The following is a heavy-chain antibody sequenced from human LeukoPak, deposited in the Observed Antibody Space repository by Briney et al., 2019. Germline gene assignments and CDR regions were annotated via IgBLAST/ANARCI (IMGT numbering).Heavy chain of an antibody. CDR2: IRYDGSNK. CDR3: AKGGYSNGRYYYYYMDV. CDR1: GFTFSSYG. J-gene: IGHJ6*03. D-gene: IGHD5-18*01. Sequence: GGSLRLSCAASGFTFSSYGMHWVRQAPGKGLEWVAFIRYDGSNKYYADSAKGRFTISRDNSKNTLYLQMNSLRAEDTAVYYCAKGGYSNGRYYYYYMDVWGEGTTVTVSS. V-gene: IGHV3-30*02.